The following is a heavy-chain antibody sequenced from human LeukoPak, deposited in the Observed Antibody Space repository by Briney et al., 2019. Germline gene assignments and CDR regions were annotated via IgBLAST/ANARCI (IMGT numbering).Heavy chain of an antibody. CDR2: INSDGSST. V-gene: IGHV3-74*01. Sequence: PGGSLRLSCAASGFTFDDYGMSWVHQAPGKGLEWVSRINSDGSSTSYADSVKGRFTISRDNAKNTLYLQMNSLRAEDTAVYYCATRPYYYDSSGYFDLWGRGTLVTVSS. CDR3: ATRPYYYDSSGYFDL. J-gene: IGHJ2*01. CDR1: GFTFDDYG. D-gene: IGHD3-22*01.